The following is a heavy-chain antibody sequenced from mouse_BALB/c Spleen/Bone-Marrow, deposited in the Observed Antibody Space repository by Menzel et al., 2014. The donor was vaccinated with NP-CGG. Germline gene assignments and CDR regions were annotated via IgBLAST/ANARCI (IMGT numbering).Heavy chain of an antibody. CDR1: GFTFNTYA. CDR3: VRQRYYYGSSDWYFDV. V-gene: IGHV10-1*02. D-gene: IGHD1-1*01. J-gene: IGHJ1*01. CDR2: IRSKSNNYAT. Sequence: EVKLVESDGGLVQPKGSLKLSCAASGFTFNTYAMNWVRQAPGKGLEWVARIRSKSNNYATYYADSVKDRFTISRDDSQSMLYLQMINLKTEDTAMYYCVRQRYYYGSSDWYFDVWGAGTTVTVSS.